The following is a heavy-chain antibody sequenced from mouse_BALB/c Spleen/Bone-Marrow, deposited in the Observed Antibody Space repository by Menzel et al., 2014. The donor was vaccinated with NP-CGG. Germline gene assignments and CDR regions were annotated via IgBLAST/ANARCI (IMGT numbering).Heavy chain of an antibody. V-gene: IGHV1-9*01. CDR3: ARAPVVPYYFDF. D-gene: IGHD1-1*01. CDR1: GYTFSNYW. J-gene: IGHJ2*01. CDR2: ILPGSGTA. Sequence: VQLQQSGAELMKPGASVKISCKATGYTFSNYWIDWVKPRPGHGLEWIGEILPGSGTANYNEKFKGEATFTADTSSNTAYMQLSSLTSEDSALYYCARAPVVPYYFDFWGQGTTLTVSS.